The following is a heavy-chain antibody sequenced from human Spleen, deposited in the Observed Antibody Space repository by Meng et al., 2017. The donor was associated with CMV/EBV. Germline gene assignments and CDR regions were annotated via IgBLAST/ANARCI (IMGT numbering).Heavy chain of an antibody. J-gene: IGHJ4*02. Sequence: GGSLRLSCAASGFTFSISPMHWVRQAPGKGLEWVAFIRSDGTNQYYADSVKGRFTISRDNSKNTMYLQMNRLRPEDTAVYDCGKIDYWGQGTLVTVSS. CDR1: GFTFSISP. CDR2: IRSDGTNQ. CDR3: GKIDY. V-gene: IGHV3-30*02.